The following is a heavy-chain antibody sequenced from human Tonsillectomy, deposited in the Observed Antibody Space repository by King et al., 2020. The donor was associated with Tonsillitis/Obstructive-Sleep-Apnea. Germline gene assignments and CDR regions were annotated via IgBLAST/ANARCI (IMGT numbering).Heavy chain of an antibody. CDR1: GYSFTSYW. Sequence: VQLVESGAHMRKPGESLKISCKSSGYSFTSYWIGWVRQMPGKGLEWMGIIDPRDSDSTYSPSLQGQVTISADKSINTAFLQWNSLKASDTAMYYCARKGVNYAFFDSWGQGTQVTVSS. D-gene: IGHD3-16*01. V-gene: IGHV5-51*03. CDR2: IDPRDSDS. CDR3: ARKGVNYAFFDS. J-gene: IGHJ4*02.